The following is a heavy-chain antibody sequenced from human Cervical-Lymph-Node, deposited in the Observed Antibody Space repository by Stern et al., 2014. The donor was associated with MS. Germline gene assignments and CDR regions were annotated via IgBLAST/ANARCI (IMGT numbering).Heavy chain of an antibody. D-gene: IGHD6-13*01. J-gene: IGHJ4*02. CDR3: ARGYSSTVHFDY. CDR2: MNPNNDYT. CDR1: GYPFTTYD. Sequence: VQLEESGAEVKKPGASVKVSCKASGYPFTTYDINWVRQAPGQGLEWMGWMNPNNDYTGYAQKFQGRVTMTRNTSISTAYMELRSLRSEDTAVYYCARGYSSTVHFDYWGQGTLVSVSS. V-gene: IGHV1-8*01.